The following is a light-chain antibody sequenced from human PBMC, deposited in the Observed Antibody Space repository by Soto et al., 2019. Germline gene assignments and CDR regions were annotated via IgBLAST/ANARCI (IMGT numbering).Light chain of an antibody. J-gene: IGKJ3*01. CDR2: GAS. Sequence: EIVMTQSPATLSVSPGERATLSCRASQSVSSNLAWYQQKPGQAPRLLIYGASTRATGIPARFSGSGSGTEFPLTISRLQSEDFAVYYCQQYNNWPPFTFGPGNKVDIK. CDR1: QSVSSN. CDR3: QQYNNWPPFT. V-gene: IGKV3-15*01.